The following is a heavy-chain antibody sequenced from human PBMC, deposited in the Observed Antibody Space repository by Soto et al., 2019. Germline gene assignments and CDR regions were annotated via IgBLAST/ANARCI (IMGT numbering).Heavy chain of an antibody. CDR1: GFTFSGSA. CDR2: IRSKANSYAT. V-gene: IGHV3-73*01. CDR3: TTWSPPDDLLNS. Sequence: GGSLRLSCAASGFTFSGSAMHWVRQASGKGLEWVGRIRSKANSYATAYAASVKGRFTISRDDSKNTAYLQMNSLKTEDTGVYFCTTWSPPDDLLNSWSQGTVVTVSS. J-gene: IGHJ1*01. D-gene: IGHD1-20*01.